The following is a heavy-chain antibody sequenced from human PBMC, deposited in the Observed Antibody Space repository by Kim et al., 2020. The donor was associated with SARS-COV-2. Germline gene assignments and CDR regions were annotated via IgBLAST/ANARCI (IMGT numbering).Heavy chain of an antibody. CDR3: ARALKNAYYYDSSGYCWFDP. J-gene: IGHJ5*02. CDR2: IYYSGST. CDR1: GGSISSGGYY. V-gene: IGHV4-31*03. D-gene: IGHD3-22*01. Sequence: SETLSLTCTVSGGSISSGGYYWSWIRQHPGKGLEWIGYIYYSGSTYYNPSLKSRVTISVDTSKNQFSLKLSSVTAADTAVYYCARALKNAYYYDSSGYCWFDPWGQGTLVTVSS.